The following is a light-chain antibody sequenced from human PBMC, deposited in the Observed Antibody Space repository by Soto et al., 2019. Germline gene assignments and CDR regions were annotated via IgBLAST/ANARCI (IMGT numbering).Light chain of an antibody. CDR3: QQHGSSPIT. Sequence: ESVLRQSPGTLSLSPGERATLSCRASQSVSNNYLAWYQQKPGQAPRLLIYGASNRATGIQDRFSGSGSGTAFTLTISRLAPEHFAVYYCQQHGSSPITFGQGTRLEIK. J-gene: IGKJ5*01. V-gene: IGKV3-20*01. CDR2: GAS. CDR1: QSVSNNY.